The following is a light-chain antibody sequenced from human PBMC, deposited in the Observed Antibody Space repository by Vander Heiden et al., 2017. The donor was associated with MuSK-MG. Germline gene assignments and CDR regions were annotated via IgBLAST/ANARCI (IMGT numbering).Light chain of an antibody. Sequence: DIVMTQSPDSLAVSLGERATLNCKASQRVLYSSNNKNYLAWYQQKPGKPPKLLIYWASTRESGVPDRFSGSGSGTDFTLTISSLQAEDVAVYYCQKYYSTPWTFGQGTKVEIK. CDR2: WAS. J-gene: IGKJ1*01. CDR1: QRVLYSSNNKNY. CDR3: QKYYSTPWT. V-gene: IGKV4-1*01.